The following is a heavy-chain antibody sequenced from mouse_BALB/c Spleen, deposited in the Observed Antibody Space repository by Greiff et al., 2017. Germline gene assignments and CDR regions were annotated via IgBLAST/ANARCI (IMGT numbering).Heavy chain of an antibody. CDR2: IDPANGNT. D-gene: IGHD1-2*01. Sequence: VQLQQSGAELVKPGASVKLSCTASGFNIKDTYMHWVKQRPEQGLEWIGRIDPANGNTKYDPKFQGKATITADTSSNTAYLQLSSLTSEDTAVYYCAIHYYGRYYYAMDYWGQGTSVTVSS. J-gene: IGHJ4*01. CDR1: GFNIKDTY. V-gene: IGHV14-3*02. CDR3: AIHYYGRYYYAMDY.